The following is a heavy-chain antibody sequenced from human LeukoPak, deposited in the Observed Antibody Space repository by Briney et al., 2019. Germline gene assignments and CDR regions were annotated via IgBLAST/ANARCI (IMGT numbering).Heavy chain of an antibody. J-gene: IGHJ6*03. D-gene: IGHD2-2*02. V-gene: IGHV1-18*01. CDR1: GYTFTSYG. CDR3: ARDQRGSIPFYYYYYMDV. Sequence: ASVKVSCKASGYTFTSYGISWVRQAPGQGLEWMGWISAYNGNTNYAQKLQGRVTMTTDTSTSTAYMELRSLRSDDTAVYYCARDQRGSIPFYYYYYMDVWGKGTTVTVSS. CDR2: ISAYNGNT.